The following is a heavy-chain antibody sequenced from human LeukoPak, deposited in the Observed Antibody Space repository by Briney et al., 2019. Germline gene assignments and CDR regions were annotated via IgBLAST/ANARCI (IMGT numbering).Heavy chain of an antibody. V-gene: IGHV3-23*01. Sequence: GGSLRLSCAASGFTFSNYAMSWVRQAPGKGLEWVSGISGSGGSTYYADSVKGRFTISRDNSKNTLYLQMNSLTDEDTAVYYCTKKWGVGTTTLDYFDYWGQGTLVTVSS. CDR3: TKKWGVGTTTLDYFDY. D-gene: IGHD1-26*01. CDR1: GFTFSNYA. CDR2: ISGSGGST. J-gene: IGHJ4*02.